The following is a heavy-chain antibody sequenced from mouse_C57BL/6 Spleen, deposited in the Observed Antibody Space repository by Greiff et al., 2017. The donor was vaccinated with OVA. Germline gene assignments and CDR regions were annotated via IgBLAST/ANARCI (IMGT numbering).Heavy chain of an antibody. CDR2: ISSGSSTI. Sequence: EVKLVESGGGLVKPGGSLKLSCAASGFTFSDYGMHWVRQAPEKGLEWVAYISSGSSTIYYADTVKGRFTISRDNANNTLFLQMTSLRSEDTAMYYCAEATVVPRDYYDMDYWGQGTSVTVSS. CDR1: GFTFSDYG. V-gene: IGHV5-17*01. D-gene: IGHD1-1*01. J-gene: IGHJ4*01. CDR3: AEATVVPRDYYDMDY.